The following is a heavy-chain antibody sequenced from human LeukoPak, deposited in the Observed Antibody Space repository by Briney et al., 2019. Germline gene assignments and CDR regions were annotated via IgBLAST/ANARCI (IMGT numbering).Heavy chain of an antibody. J-gene: IGHJ4*02. CDR3: ARGVVVTTIGREDFDY. Sequence: SETLSLTCAVYGGSFSGYYRSWIRQPPGNGLEWIGEINHSGSTNYNPSLKSRVTISVDTSKNQFSLKLSSVTDADTAVYYCARGVVVTTIGREDFDYWGQGTLVTVSS. D-gene: IGHD2-21*02. V-gene: IGHV4-34*01. CDR2: INHSGST. CDR1: GGSFSGYY.